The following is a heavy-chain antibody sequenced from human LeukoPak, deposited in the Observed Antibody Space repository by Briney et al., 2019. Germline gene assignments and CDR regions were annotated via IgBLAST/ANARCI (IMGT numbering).Heavy chain of an antibody. CDR1: GGTFSSYA. Sequence: SVKVSCKASGGTFSSYAISWVRQAPGQGLEWMGGIIPIFGTANYAQKFQGRVTITADESTSTAYMELSSLRSEDTAVYYCAKDLGKYSYGIGYYYGMDVWGQGTTVTVSS. J-gene: IGHJ6*02. V-gene: IGHV1-69*13. CDR3: AKDLGKYSYGIGYYYGMDV. D-gene: IGHD5-18*01. CDR2: IIPIFGTA.